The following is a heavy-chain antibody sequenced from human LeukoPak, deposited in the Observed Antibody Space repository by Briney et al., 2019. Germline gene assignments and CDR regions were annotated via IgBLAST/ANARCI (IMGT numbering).Heavy chain of an antibody. CDR3: ARAGGDLESHFDY. Sequence: SETLSLTCAVYGGSFSGYYWSWIRQPPGKGLEWSGEINHSGSTNYNPSLKSRVTISVDTSKNQFSLKLSSVTAADTAVYYCARAGGDLESHFDYWGQGTLVTVSS. CDR2: INHSGST. V-gene: IGHV4-34*01. CDR1: GGSFSGYY. D-gene: IGHD2-21*01. J-gene: IGHJ4*02.